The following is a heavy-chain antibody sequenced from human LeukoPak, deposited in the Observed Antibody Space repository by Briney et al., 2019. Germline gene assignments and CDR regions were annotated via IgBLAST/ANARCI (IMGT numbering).Heavy chain of an antibody. CDR3: ARGGRDGYNYG. V-gene: IGHV4-34*01. D-gene: IGHD5-24*01. Sequence: SETLSLTCAVYGGSFSGYYWSWIRQPPGKGLEWIGEINHSGSTNYNPSLKSRATISVDTSKNQFSLKLSSVTAADTAVYYCARGGRDGYNYGWGQGTLVTVSS. CDR1: GGSFSGYY. CDR2: INHSGST. J-gene: IGHJ4*02.